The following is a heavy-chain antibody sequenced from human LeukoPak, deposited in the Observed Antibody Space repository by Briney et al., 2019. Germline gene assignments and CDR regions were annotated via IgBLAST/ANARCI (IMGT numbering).Heavy chain of an antibody. CDR1: GFTFSSYA. D-gene: IGHD3-10*01. V-gene: IGHV3-30*01. Sequence: PGGSLRLSCAASGFTFSSYAMHWVCQAPGKGLEWVAVISYDGGNTYYADSVKGRFTISRDNSKNTLYLQLNSLRAEDTAVYYCARDSTYYYGSGSSGPHYFDYWGQGTLVTVSS. J-gene: IGHJ4*02. CDR2: ISYDGGNT. CDR3: ARDSTYYYGSGSSGPHYFDY.